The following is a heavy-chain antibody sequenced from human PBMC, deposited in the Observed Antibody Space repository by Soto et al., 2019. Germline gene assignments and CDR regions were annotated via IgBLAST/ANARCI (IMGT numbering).Heavy chain of an antibody. CDR1: GFSLSNARMG. Sequence: GPTLVNPTQTLTLTCTVSGFSLSNARMGVSWIRQPPGKALEWLAHIFSNDEKSYSTSLKSRLTISKDTSKSQVVLTMTNMDPVDTATYYCARIDSSGPRNNWFDPWGQGTLVTVSS. V-gene: IGHV2-26*01. CDR2: IFSNDEK. CDR3: ARIDSSGPRNNWFDP. D-gene: IGHD6-19*01. J-gene: IGHJ5*02.